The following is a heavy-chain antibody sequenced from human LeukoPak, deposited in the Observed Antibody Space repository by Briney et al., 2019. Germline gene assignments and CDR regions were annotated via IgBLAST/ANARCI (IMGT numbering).Heavy chain of an antibody. CDR3: AQAGAYYYDSSGYPLPDY. J-gene: IGHJ4*02. V-gene: IGHV1-2*06. Sequence: ASVKVSCKASGYTFSSYGISWARQAPGQGLEWIGRINPNSGGTNYAQKFQGRVTMTRDTSISTAYMELSRLRSDDTAVYYCAQAGAYYYDSSGYPLPDYWGQGTLVTVSS. CDR2: INPNSGGT. D-gene: IGHD3-22*01. CDR1: GYTFSSYG.